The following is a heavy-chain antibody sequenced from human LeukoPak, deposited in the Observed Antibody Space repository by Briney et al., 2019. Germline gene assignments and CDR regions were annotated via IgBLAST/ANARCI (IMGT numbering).Heavy chain of an antibody. Sequence: SETLSLTCTVSGGSISSYYWSWIRQPAGKGLEWIGRIYTSGSTNYNPSLKSRVTMSVDTSKNQFPLELSSVTAADTAVYYCARDHAVAGGFDYWGQGTLVTVSS. CDR1: GGSISSYY. V-gene: IGHV4-4*07. D-gene: IGHD6-19*01. CDR2: IYTSGST. CDR3: ARDHAVAGGFDY. J-gene: IGHJ4*02.